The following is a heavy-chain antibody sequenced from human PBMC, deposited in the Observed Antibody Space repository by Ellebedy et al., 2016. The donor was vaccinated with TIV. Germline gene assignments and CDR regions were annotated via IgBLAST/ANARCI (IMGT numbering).Heavy chain of an antibody. CDR3: ARSGDTSMAFTPSLDY. CDR1: GYTFSTYA. D-gene: IGHD5-18*01. V-gene: IGHV1-3*01. Sequence: AASVMVSCKASGYTFSTYAMHWVRQAPGHRLEWLGWINAGTANTKYSQKFQGRVTITRDTSASTAYMELSSLRSEDTAVYYCARSGDTSMAFTPSLDYWGQGTLVTVSS. J-gene: IGHJ4*02. CDR2: INAGTANT.